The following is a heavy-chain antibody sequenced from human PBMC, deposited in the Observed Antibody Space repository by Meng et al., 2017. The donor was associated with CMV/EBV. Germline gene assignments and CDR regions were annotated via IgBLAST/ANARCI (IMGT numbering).Heavy chain of an antibody. D-gene: IGHD2-2*01. CDR2: IKQGGSEK. Sequence: GGSLRLSCAASGFTFSSYWMSWVRQAPGKGLEWVANIKQGGSEKYYVDSVKGRFTISRDNAKNSLYLQMNSLRAEDTAVYYCARDLRVVPAAVYYFDYWGQGTLVKVSS. CDR3: ARDLRVVPAAVYYFDY. J-gene: IGHJ4*02. CDR1: GFTFSSYW. V-gene: IGHV3-7*01.